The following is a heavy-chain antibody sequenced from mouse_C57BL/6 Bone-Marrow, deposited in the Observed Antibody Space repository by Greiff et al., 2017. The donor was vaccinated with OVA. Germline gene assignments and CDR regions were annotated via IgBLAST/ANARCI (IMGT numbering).Heavy chain of an antibody. CDR2: IRSNSNNYAT. V-gene: IGHV10-1*01. J-gene: IGHJ4*01. D-gene: IGHD3-2*02. CDR1: GFSFNTYA. Sequence: EVKLMESGGGLVQPKGSLKLSCAASGFSFNTYAMNWVRQAPGKGLEWVARIRSNSNNYATYYADSVKDRFTIYRDDKDNMLYLQMNNLKTDDTAMYYCVRQGYCYAMDYWGQGTSVTVSA. CDR3: VRQGYCYAMDY.